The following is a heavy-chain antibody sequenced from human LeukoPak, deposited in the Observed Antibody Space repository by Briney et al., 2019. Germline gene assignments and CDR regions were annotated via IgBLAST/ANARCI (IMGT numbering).Heavy chain of an antibody. Sequence: ASVKVSCKASGYTFTGYYMHWVRQAPGQGLEWMGWINPNSGGTNYAQKFQGRVTMTRDTSISTAYMELSRLRSDDTAVYYCARSSSFRAPAASYYYYMDVWGKGTTVTVSS. D-gene: IGHD2-2*01. J-gene: IGHJ6*03. V-gene: IGHV1-2*02. CDR3: ARSSSFRAPAASYYYYMDV. CDR2: INPNSGGT. CDR1: GYTFTGYY.